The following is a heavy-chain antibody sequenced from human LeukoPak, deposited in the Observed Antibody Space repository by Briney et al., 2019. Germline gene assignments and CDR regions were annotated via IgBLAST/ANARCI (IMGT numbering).Heavy chain of an antibody. CDR1: GGSFSGYY. Sequence: SETLSLTCAVYGGSFSGYYWSWIRQPPGKGLEWIGEINHSGSTNYNPSLKSRVTMSVDTSKNQFSLKLSSVTAADTAVYYCARVDGRYYYGSGSYSLALDAFDIWGQGTMVTVSS. CDR2: INHSGST. D-gene: IGHD3-10*01. CDR3: ARVDGRYYYGSGSYSLALDAFDI. V-gene: IGHV4-34*01. J-gene: IGHJ3*02.